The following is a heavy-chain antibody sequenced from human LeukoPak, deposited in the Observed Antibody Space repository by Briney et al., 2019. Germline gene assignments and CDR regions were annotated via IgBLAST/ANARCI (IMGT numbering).Heavy chain of an antibody. CDR1: GGSISSSSYY. V-gene: IGHV4-61*01. CDR2: IYYSGST. J-gene: IGHJ3*02. CDR3: ARWKGIAVGTFAFDI. Sequence: PSGTLSLTCPVSGGSISSSSYYWSWIRQPPGKGLGWIGYIYYSGSTNYNPSLKSRVTISIDTSKNQFSLKLSSVTAADTAVYYCARWKGIAVGTFAFDIWGQGTVVTVSS. D-gene: IGHD6-19*01.